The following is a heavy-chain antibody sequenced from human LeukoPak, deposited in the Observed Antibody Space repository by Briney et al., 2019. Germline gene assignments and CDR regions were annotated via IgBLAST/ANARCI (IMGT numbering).Heavy chain of an antibody. CDR2: IWFDGSNE. V-gene: IGHV3-33*01. CDR3: ARGKGDAYRDAFDV. J-gene: IGHJ3*01. Sequence: PGRSLRLSCAASRFTFSDYGMHWVRQAPGKGLEWVAVIWFDGSNEYYADSVKGRFTISRDNPKNTLYLQMNSLRAEDTAVYYCARGKGDAYRDAFDVWGQGTMVTVSS. CDR1: RFTFSDYG. D-gene: IGHD2-21*02.